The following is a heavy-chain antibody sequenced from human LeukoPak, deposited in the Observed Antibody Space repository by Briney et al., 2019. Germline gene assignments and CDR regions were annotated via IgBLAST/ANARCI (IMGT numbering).Heavy chain of an antibody. CDR1: GGSISSGSYY. CDR2: IYTSGST. D-gene: IGHD4-23*01. CDR3: ARDMGNSDAFDI. V-gene: IGHV4-61*02. J-gene: IGHJ3*02. Sequence: PSQTLSLTCTVSGGSISSGSYYWSWIRQPAGKGLEWIGRIYTSGSTNYNPSLKSRVTISVDTSKNQFSLKLSSVTAADTAVYYCARDMGNSDAFDIWGQGTMVTVSS.